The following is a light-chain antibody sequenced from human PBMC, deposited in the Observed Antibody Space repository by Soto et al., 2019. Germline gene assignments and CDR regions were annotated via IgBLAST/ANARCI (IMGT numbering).Light chain of an antibody. CDR2: DAS. CDR3: QQYGTFPPALT. Sequence: DIQMTQSPSSLSASVGDRVTITCQASQDIRTYLNWYQQKPGKAPKLLIYDASYLETGVPSRFSGSGSGTDFTFTISSLQPEDIATYYCQQYGTFPPALTFGGGTKVEIK. V-gene: IGKV1-33*01. J-gene: IGKJ4*01. CDR1: QDIRTY.